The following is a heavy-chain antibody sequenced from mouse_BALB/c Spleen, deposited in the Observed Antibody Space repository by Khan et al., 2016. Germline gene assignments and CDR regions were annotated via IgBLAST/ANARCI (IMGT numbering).Heavy chain of an antibody. V-gene: IGHV1-80*01. Sequence: QVQLQQSGAELVRPGSSVKISCKVTGYAFSIYWMNWVKQRPGQGLEWIGQIYPGDGDTDYTGMFKDKATLTADKSYSTAYMQLSSLTSEDSAVYFYASTGYGYDYWGQGTTLTVSS. CDR2: IYPGDGDT. D-gene: IGHD2-2*01. J-gene: IGHJ2*01. CDR1: GYAFSIYW. CDR3: ASTGYGYDY.